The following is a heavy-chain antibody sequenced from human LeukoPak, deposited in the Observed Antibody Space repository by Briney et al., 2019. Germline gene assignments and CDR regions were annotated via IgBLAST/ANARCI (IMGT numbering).Heavy chain of an antibody. CDR1: GASITSYY. CDR3: ARRLTADWYFDL. J-gene: IGHJ2*01. D-gene: IGHD2-21*02. V-gene: IGHV4-59*08. Sequence: PSETLSLTCTVSGASITSYYWSWIRQPPGKGLEWIGYNYYSGSTKYNPSLKSRVTISVDTSKNQFSLKLSSVTAADTAVYYCARRLTADWYFDLWGRGTLVTVSS. CDR2: NYYSGST.